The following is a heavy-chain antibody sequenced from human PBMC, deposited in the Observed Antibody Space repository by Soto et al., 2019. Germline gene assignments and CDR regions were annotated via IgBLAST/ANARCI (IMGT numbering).Heavy chain of an antibody. D-gene: IGHD3-3*01. CDR3: ARTGFFGVVPERY. CDR1: GGSISSSSYY. J-gene: IGHJ4*02. V-gene: IGHV4-39*01. CDR2: IYYSGST. Sequence: SETLSLTCTVSGGSISSSSYYWGWIRQPPGKGLEWIGSIYYSGSTYYNPSLKSRVTISVDTSKNQFSLKLSSVTAADTAVCYCARTGFFGVVPERYWGQGTLVTVSS.